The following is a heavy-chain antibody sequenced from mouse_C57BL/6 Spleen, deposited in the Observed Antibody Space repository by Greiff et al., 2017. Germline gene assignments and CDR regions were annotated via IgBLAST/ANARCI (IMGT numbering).Heavy chain of an antibody. CDR2: IDPSDSYT. J-gene: IGHJ3*01. V-gene: IGHV1-69*01. D-gene: IGHD2-14*01. CDR1: GYTFTSYW. Sequence: QVQLQQPGAELVMPGASVKLSCKASGYTFTSYWMHWVKQRPGQGLEWIGEIDPSDSYTNYNQKFKGKSTLTVDKSSSTAYMQLSSLTSEDSAVYYCASVGSDSWFACWGQGTLVTVSA. CDR3: ASVGSDSWFAC.